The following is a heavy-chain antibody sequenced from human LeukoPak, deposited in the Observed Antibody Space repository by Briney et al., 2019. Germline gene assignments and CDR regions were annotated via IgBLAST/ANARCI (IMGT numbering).Heavy chain of an antibody. CDR3: ARGNGSDCSGGSCYLYFWFDP. CDR2: MNPNSGNT. Sequence: GASVKVSCKASGYTFTSYDINWVRQATGQGLGWMGWMNPNSGNTGYAQKFQGRVTMTRNTSISTAYMELSSLRSEDTAVYYCARGNGSDCSGGSCYLYFWFDPWGQGTLVTVSS. CDR1: GYTFTSYD. D-gene: IGHD2-15*01. V-gene: IGHV1-8*01. J-gene: IGHJ5*02.